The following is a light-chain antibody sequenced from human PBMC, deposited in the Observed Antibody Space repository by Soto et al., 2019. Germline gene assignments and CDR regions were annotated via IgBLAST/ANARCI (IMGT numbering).Light chain of an antibody. CDR1: QSVSSSY. V-gene: IGKV3-20*01. CDR2: GAS. Sequence: EIGLTQSPGTLSLSPGERATLSCRASQSVSSSYLAWYQQKPGQAPSLLIYGASSRDTGITDRFSGSGSGTDFTLTIGSLEPEEYAVYYCQQYGSFPRTFGAGTKVDIK. CDR3: QQYGSFPRT. J-gene: IGKJ3*01.